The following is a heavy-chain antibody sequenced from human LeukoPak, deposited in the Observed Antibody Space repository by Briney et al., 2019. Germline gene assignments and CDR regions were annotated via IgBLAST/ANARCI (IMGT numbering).Heavy chain of an antibody. CDR2: IIPIFNTA. CDR1: GGSFSGYA. V-gene: IGHV1-69*01. D-gene: IGHD2-21*02. CDR3: ASPTCSDCYYYYYYGMDV. J-gene: IGHJ6*02. Sequence: SVKVSCKASGGSFSGYAITWVRQAPGQGLEWMGGIIPIFNTANYAQKFQGRVTITADESTSTAYMELSSLRSEDTAVYYCASPTCSDCYYYYYYGMDVWGQGTTVTVSS.